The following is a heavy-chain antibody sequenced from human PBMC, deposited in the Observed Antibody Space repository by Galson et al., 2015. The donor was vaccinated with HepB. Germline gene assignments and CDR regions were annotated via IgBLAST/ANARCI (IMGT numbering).Heavy chain of an antibody. V-gene: IGHV3-7*03. CDR3: ATGGPGFELGGDAFNI. D-gene: IGHD3-16*01. J-gene: IGHJ3*02. CDR2: IKQDGSEK. Sequence: SLRLSCAASGFTFSSYGMSWVRQAPGKGLEWVANIKQDGSEKYYVDYVKGRFTISRDNAKNSLYLQMNSLRAEDTAVYYCATGGPGFELGGDAFNIWGQGTMVTVSS. CDR1: GFTFSSYG.